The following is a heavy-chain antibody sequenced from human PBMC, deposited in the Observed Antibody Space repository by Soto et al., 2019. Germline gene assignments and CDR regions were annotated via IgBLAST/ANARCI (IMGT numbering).Heavy chain of an antibody. Sequence: SGPTLVNPTQTLTLTCTFSGFSLSTSGVGVGWIRQPPGKALEWLALIYWDDDKRYSPSLKSRPTITKDTTKNQVVLTMPNVDPGDTATYCCAHIALSTPPDYFDYWGQGTLVTVSS. J-gene: IGHJ4*02. CDR2: IYWDDDK. V-gene: IGHV2-5*02. D-gene: IGHD2-15*01. CDR1: GFSLSTSGVG. CDR3: AHIALSTPPDYFDY.